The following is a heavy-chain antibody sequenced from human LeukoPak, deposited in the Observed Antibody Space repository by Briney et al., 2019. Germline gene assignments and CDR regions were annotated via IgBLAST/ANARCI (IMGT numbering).Heavy chain of an antibody. V-gene: IGHV3-23*01. J-gene: IGHJ4*02. D-gene: IGHD3-22*01. CDR1: GFTFSSYA. Sequence: GGSLRLSCAASGFTFSSYAMSWVRQAPGKGLEWVSAISGSGGSTYYADSVKGRFTISRDNSKNTLYLQMNSLRAEDTAVYYCAKVGAMIVVVIEFDYWGQGTLVTVSS. CDR2: ISGSGGST. CDR3: AKVGAMIVVVIEFDY.